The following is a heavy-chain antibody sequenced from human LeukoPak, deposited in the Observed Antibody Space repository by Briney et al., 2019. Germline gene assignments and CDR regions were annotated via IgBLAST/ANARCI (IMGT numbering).Heavy chain of an antibody. CDR1: GGSISSSSYY. V-gene: IGHV4-39*01. D-gene: IGHD4-17*01. J-gene: IGHJ4*02. CDR2: IYYSGST. CDR3: ARGGHDYGDYVL. Sequence: SETLSLTCTVSGGSISSSSYYWGWIRQPPGKGLEWIGSIYYSGSTYYNPSLKSRVTISVDTSKNQFSLKLSSVTAADTAVYDCARGGHDYGDYVLWGQGTLVTVSS.